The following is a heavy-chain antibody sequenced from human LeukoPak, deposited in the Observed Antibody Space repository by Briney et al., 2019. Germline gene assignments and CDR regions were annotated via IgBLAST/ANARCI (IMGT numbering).Heavy chain of an antibody. J-gene: IGHJ4*02. CDR3: ARDSESVWGSYYFDY. Sequence: GGSLRLSCAASGFTVSSNYMSWVRQAPGKGLEWVSVIYSGGSTYYADSVKGRFTISRDNSKNTLYLQMNSLRAEDTAVYYCARDSESVWGSYYFDYWGQGTLITVSS. V-gene: IGHV3-66*02. CDR1: GFTVSSNY. D-gene: IGHD3-16*01. CDR2: IYSGGST.